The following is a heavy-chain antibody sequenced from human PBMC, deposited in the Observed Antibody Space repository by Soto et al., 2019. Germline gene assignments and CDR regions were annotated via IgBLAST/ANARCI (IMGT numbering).Heavy chain of an antibody. V-gene: IGHV4-30-2*06. Sequence: SETLSLTFSVSGVTKRHGGYSWSWIRQSPGKGLELLGYISHLEPTYYNPSFKSRLSLSIDRTRKQFSLGLRSMTAADNAVYYCGRGGGYDSFDFWGQGIQVTVSS. D-gene: IGHD2-15*01. J-gene: IGHJ4*02. CDR2: ISHLEPT. CDR1: GVTKRHGGYS. CDR3: GRGGGYDSFDF.